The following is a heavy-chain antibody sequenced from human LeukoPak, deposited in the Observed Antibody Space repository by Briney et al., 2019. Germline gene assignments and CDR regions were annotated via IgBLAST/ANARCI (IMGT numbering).Heavy chain of an antibody. J-gene: IGHJ5*02. CDR1: GGSISSGSYL. CDR3: ARWVGNRNWFDP. V-gene: IGHV4-39*07. Sequence: PSETLSLTCTVSGGSISSGSYLWGCIRQSPGKGLEWIGSISYSGSTYYNPSLKTRVTVSVDTSKNQFSLKVTSATAADTAVYYCARWVGNRNWFDPWGQGTLVTVSS. D-gene: IGHD1-26*01. CDR2: ISYSGST.